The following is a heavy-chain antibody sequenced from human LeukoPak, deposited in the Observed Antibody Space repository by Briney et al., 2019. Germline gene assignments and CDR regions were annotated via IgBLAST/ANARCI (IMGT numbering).Heavy chain of an antibody. CDR3: ARGSTAMGFDY. D-gene: IGHD5-18*01. CDR2: INHSGST. J-gene: IGHJ4*02. CDR1: GGSMSNSSYY. Sequence: TSETLSLTCTVSGGSMSNSSYYWSWIRQPPGKGLEWIGEINHSGSTNYNPSLKSRVTISVDTSKNQFSLKLSSVTAADTAVYYCARGSTAMGFDYWGQGTLVTVSS. V-gene: IGHV4-39*07.